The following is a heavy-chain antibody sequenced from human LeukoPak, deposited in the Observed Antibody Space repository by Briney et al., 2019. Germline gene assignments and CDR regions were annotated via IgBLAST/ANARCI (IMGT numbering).Heavy chain of an antibody. V-gene: IGHV3-30*04. CDR2: ISFDGTDA. D-gene: IGHD3-3*01. CDR3: ARSARLMKGVVEVTALDD. Sequence: GGSLRLSCAASGFTFSSYAIHWVRQAPGKGLEWVAVISFDGTDAFYADSVKGRFTISRDNSKNTLYLQMNSLRADDTAVYYCARSARLMKGVVEVTALDDWGQGTLVTVSS. J-gene: IGHJ4*02. CDR1: GFTFSSYA.